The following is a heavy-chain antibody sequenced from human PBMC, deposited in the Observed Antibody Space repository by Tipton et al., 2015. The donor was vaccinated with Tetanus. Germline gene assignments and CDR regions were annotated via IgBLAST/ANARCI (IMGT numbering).Heavy chain of an antibody. D-gene: IGHD4-17*01. J-gene: IGHJ5*02. Sequence: QLVQSGAEVKKSGASVRVSCTTSGYTFSGYYIHWVRHAPGQGLDWMGWINPNSGGTHFAQRFQGRVSMTRDPSVSTVYMDLSSLRYDDTAVYFCARGGLHSIDHGDYPWFDPWGQGTQVTVSS. CDR1: GYTFSGYY. CDR2: INPNSGGT. V-gene: IGHV1-2*02. CDR3: ARGGLHSIDHGDYPWFDP.